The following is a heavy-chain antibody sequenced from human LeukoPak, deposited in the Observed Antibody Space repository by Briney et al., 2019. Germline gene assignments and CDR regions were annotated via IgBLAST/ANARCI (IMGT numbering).Heavy chain of an antibody. J-gene: IGHJ4*02. Sequence: SPSETLSLTCTVSGGSISSGSYYWSWIRQPAGKGLEWIGRIYTSGSTNYNPSLKSRVTISVDTSKNQFSLKLSSVTAADAAVYFCARLGWFGVSSPYYFDYWGQGTLVTVSS. CDR2: IYTSGST. CDR3: ARLGWFGVSSPYYFDY. V-gene: IGHV4-61*02. D-gene: IGHD3-10*01. CDR1: GGSISSGSYY.